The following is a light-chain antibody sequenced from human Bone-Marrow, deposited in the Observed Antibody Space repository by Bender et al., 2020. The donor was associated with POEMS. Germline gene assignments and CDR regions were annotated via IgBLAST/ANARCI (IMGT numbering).Light chain of an antibody. Sequence: QSVLTQPPSASGTPGQRVTISCSGSYSNIGTNHVYWYQLIPGTAPKLVIYRNDERPSGVPARFSGSKSGTSASLAISDIQSEDEGDYYCSSWDDSLSGWVFGGGTKLTVL. CDR1: YSNIGTNH. J-gene: IGLJ3*02. CDR2: RND. V-gene: IGLV1-47*01. CDR3: SSWDDSLSGWV.